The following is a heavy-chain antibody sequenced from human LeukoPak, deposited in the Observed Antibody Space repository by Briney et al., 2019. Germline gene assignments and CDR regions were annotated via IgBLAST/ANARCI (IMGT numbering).Heavy chain of an antibody. D-gene: IGHD2-2*01. CDR1: GFTFSSYS. Sequence: PGGSLRLSCAASGFTFSSYSMNWVRQAPRKGLVWVSRINSDGSSTSYADSVKGRFIISRANARNSLYLQMNNLRAEDTAVYYCARPRGCGSARCNNFDYWGQGTLVTVSS. J-gene: IGHJ4*02. V-gene: IGHV3-74*01. CDR2: INSDGSST. CDR3: ARPRGCGSARCNNFDY.